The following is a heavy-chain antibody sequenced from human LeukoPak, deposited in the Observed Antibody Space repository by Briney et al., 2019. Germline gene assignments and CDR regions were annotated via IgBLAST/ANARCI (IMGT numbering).Heavy chain of an antibody. CDR3: ARDIIGSLYFDY. D-gene: IGHD1-1*01. CDR2: IYYSGST. V-gene: IGHV4-39*07. CDR1: GGSISSSSYY. J-gene: IGHJ4*02. Sequence: SETLSLTCTVSGGSISSSSYYWGWIRQPPGKGLEWIGSIYYSGSTYYNPSLKSRVTISVDTSKNQFSLELSSVTAADTAVYYCARDIIGSLYFDYWGQGTLVTVSS.